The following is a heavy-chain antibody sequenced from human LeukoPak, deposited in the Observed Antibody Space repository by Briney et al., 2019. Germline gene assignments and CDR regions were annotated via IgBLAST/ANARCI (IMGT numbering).Heavy chain of an antibody. CDR2: INNDGSSM. Sequence: PGGSLRLSCETSGFILSNYWMHWVRQAPGKGLVWVSRINNDGSSMTYADSVKGRFTISRDNARNILYLQMNSLRAEDTAVYYCARDGISCTGGHCYFASWGQGALVTVSS. J-gene: IGHJ4*02. CDR1: GFILSNYW. V-gene: IGHV3-74*01. D-gene: IGHD2-8*02. CDR3: ARDGISCTGGHCYFAS.